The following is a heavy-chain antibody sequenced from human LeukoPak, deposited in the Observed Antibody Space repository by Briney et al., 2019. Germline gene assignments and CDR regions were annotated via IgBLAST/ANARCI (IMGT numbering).Heavy chain of an antibody. CDR3: ATPYHYQSLWRYYYYYIDV. J-gene: IGHJ6*03. D-gene: IGHD2-21*01. CDR2: IRYDGSNK. V-gene: IGHV3-30*02. CDR1: GFTFSSYG. Sequence: GGSLRLSCAASGFTFSSYGMHWVRQAPGKGLEWVAFIRYDGSNKYYADSVKGRFTISRDNSKNTLYLQMNSLRAEDTAVYYCATPYHYQSLWRYYYYYIDVWGKGTTVTVSS.